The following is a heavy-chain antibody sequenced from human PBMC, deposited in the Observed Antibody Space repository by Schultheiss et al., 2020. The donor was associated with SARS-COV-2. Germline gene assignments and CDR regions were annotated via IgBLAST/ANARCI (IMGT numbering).Heavy chain of an antibody. CDR3: ARHVYPIVGATTPWAFDI. V-gene: IGHV4-39*01. D-gene: IGHD1-26*01. Sequence: SETLSLTCTVSGGSISSSSYYWGWIRQPPGKGLEWIGSIYYSGSTYYNPSLKSRVTISVDTSKNQFSLKLSSVTAADTAVYYCARHVYPIVGATTPWAFDIWGQGTMVTVSS. CDR2: IYYSGST. J-gene: IGHJ3*02. CDR1: GGSISSSSYY.